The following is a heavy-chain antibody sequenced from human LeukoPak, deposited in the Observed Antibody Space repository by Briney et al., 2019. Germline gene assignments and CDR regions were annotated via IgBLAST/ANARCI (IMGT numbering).Heavy chain of an antibody. J-gene: IGHJ4*02. CDR1: GYTFTSYY. CDR2: INPSGGST. Sequence: ASVKVSCKASGYTFTSYYMHWVRQAPGQGLEWMGIINPSGGSTSYAQKFQGRVTMTRDTSTSTVYMELSSLRSEDTAVYYCATSKYPKFNSYSSGSYWGQGTLVTVSS. CDR3: ATSKYPKFNSYSSGSY. D-gene: IGHD6-19*01. V-gene: IGHV1-46*01.